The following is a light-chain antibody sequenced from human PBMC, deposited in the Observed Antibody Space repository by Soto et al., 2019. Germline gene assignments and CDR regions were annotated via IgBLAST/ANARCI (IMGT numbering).Light chain of an antibody. CDR3: QQANSFPIT. J-gene: IGKJ5*01. CDR2: AAP. V-gene: IGKV1-12*01. Sequence: DIQMTQSPSSVAASVGDRVTITCRASQGISRWLAWYQQKPGKAPKFLMYAAPSLQSGVPSRFSGSGSGTDFALTISSLQPEDFATYYCQQANSFPITFGPGTRLEIK. CDR1: QGISRW.